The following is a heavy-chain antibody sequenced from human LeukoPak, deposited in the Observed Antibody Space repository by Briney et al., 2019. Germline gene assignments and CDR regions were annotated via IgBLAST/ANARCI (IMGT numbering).Heavy chain of an antibody. Sequence: ASVKVSCKASGYTFTGYYMHWVRQAPGQGLEWMGWINPNSGGTNYAQKFQGRVTVTRDTSISTAYMELSRLRSDDTAVYYCARAGTYYDILTGYGGGSYFDYWGQGTLVTVSS. V-gene: IGHV1-2*02. D-gene: IGHD3-9*01. J-gene: IGHJ4*02. CDR1: GYTFTGYY. CDR2: INPNSGGT. CDR3: ARAGTYYDILTGYGGGSYFDY.